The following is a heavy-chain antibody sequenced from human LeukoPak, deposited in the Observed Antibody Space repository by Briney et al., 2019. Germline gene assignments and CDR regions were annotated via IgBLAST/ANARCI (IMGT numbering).Heavy chain of an antibody. Sequence: NPSETLSLTCTVYGGSFSGYYWNWIRQPPGKGLEWIGKINHSGSTNYNPSLKSRVTISVDTSKNQFSLKLSSVTAADTAVYYCARDPHSSGWQNWFDPWGQGTLVTVSS. J-gene: IGHJ5*02. D-gene: IGHD6-25*01. CDR1: GGSFSGYY. V-gene: IGHV4-34*01. CDR2: INHSGST. CDR3: ARDPHSSGWQNWFDP.